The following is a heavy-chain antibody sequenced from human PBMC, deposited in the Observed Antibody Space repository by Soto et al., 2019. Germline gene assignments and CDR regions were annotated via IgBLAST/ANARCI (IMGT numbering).Heavy chain of an antibody. CDR1: GGSISSSSYY. CDR2: IYYSGST. J-gene: IGHJ6*02. D-gene: IGHD6-13*01. CDR3: ARRLYSSIWYYYYYGMGV. Sequence: SETLSLTCTVSGGSISSSSYYWGWIRQPPGKGLEWIGSIYYSGSTYYNPSLKSRVTISVDTSKNQFSLKLSSVTAADTAVYYCARRLYSSIWYYYYYGMGVWGQGTTVTVSS. V-gene: IGHV4-39*01.